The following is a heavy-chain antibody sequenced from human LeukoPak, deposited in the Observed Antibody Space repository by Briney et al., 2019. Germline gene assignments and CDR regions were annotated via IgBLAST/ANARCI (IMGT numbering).Heavy chain of an antibody. CDR1: GGSFSGYY. V-gene: IGHV4-34*01. CDR2: INQSGST. Sequence: SETLSLTCAVYGGSFSGYYWSWIRQPPGKGLEWIGEINQSGSTNYNPSLKSRVTISVDTSKNQFSLKLSSVTAADTAVYYCARRSSGSYYPYYYYYMDVWGKGTTVTVSS. J-gene: IGHJ6*03. CDR3: ARRSSGSYYPYYYYYMDV. D-gene: IGHD3-10*01.